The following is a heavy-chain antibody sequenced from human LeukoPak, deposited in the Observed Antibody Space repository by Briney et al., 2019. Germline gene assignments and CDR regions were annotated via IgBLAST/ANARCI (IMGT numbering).Heavy chain of an antibody. Sequence: SETLSLTCAVYGGSFSGYYWSWIRQPPGKGLEWIGEINHSGSTNYNPSLKSRVTISVDTSKNQFSLKLSSVTAADTAVYYCARVTLSTQVLRYFDWPSFDAFDIWGQGTMVTVSS. CDR1: GGSFSGYY. V-gene: IGHV4-34*01. CDR2: INHSGST. CDR3: ARVTLSTQVLRYFDWPSFDAFDI. J-gene: IGHJ3*02. D-gene: IGHD3-9*01.